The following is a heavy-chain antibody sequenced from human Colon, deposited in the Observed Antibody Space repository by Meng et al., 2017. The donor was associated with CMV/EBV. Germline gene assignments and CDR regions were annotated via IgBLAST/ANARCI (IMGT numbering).Heavy chain of an antibody. Sequence: GSLRLSCAVSGVSVTDNYMSWVRQAPGKGLQWVSDVYSGGATHYADSLMGRFTISRDKSKNTLYLHMNNLRVEDTAVYYCARALGYSSSWTGFDNWGQGTLVTVSS. CDR3: ARALGYSSSWTGFDN. CDR1: GVSVTDNY. J-gene: IGHJ4*02. D-gene: IGHD6-13*01. V-gene: IGHV3-53*05. CDR2: VYSGGAT.